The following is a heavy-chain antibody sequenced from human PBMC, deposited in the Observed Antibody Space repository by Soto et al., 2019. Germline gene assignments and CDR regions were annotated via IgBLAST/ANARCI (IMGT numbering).Heavy chain of an antibody. CDR2: IYYSGLT. J-gene: IGHJ4*02. D-gene: IGHD2-21*02. CDR3: ARQRTTVVTQAYFDH. Sequence: ETLCLACLVSGESISSSSYYWGWIRQPPGKGLEWIGSIYYSGLTYYNPSFKSRVTISIDTSKNQFSLKLSSVTATDTAVYYCARQRTTVVTQAYFDHWGQGALVTVSS. CDR1: GESISSSSYY. V-gene: IGHV4-39*01.